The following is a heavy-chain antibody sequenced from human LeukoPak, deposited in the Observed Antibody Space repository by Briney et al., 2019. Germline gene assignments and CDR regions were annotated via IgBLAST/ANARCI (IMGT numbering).Heavy chain of an antibody. Sequence: SGTLSLTCAAYGGTFSGYYWSWIRQPPGKGLEWFGEINHSGSTNYNTSLKSRVFTLVCTSKNQFSLKLTNVTSADPPVYYCAGVCPRWELPRYYWGQGTLVRVS. CDR3: AGVCPRWELPRYY. CDR2: INHSGST. V-gene: IGHV4-34*01. J-gene: IGHJ4*02. CDR1: GGTFSGYY. D-gene: IGHD1-26*01.